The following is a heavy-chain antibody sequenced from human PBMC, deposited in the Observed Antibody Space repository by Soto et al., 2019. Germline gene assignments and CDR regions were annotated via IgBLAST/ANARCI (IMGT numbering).Heavy chain of an antibody. CDR3: ARVTYYYDSSGYPPPQASQN. V-gene: IGHV3-7*05. J-gene: IGHJ4*02. CDR1: GFTFSSYW. CDR2: IKQDGSEK. Sequence: GGSLRLSCAASGFTFSSYWMSWVRQAPGKGLEWVANIKQDGSEKYYVDSVKGRFTISRDNAKNSLYLQMNSLRAEDTAVYYCARVTYYYDSSGYPPPQASQNWGQGTLVTVSS. D-gene: IGHD3-22*01.